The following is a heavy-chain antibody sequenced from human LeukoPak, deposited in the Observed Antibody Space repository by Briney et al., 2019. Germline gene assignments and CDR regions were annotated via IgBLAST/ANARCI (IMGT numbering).Heavy chain of an antibody. V-gene: IGHV3-48*04. CDR2: IGGGDPI. J-gene: IGHJ4*02. CDR3: VRGGQGRDDYFDS. Sequence: ESLRLSCAASGFSFRSYSMNWVRQSPGKVLEWISYIGGGDPIYYADSMRGRFTISRDNAKNPVYLHLNSLSVERSALYHCVRGGQGRDDYFDSWGQGTLVTVCS. CDR1: GFSFRSYS.